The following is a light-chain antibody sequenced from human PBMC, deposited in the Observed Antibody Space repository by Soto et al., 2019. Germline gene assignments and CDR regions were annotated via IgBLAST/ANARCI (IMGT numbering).Light chain of an antibody. CDR1: QSITIW. CDR3: QQFHSFPIT. J-gene: IGKJ5*01. Sequence: DIQMTQSPSTLSASAGDRVTITCRASQSITIWLAWYQQKPGKAPKLLIYDASTLGSGVPSRFSGSGSGTEFTLTISSLQPDDFATYYCQQFHSFPITFGQGTRLEIK. V-gene: IGKV1-5*01. CDR2: DAS.